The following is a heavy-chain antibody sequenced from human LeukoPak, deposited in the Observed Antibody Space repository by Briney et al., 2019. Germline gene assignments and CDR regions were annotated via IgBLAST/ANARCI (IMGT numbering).Heavy chain of an antibody. CDR3: ARDLITMVRGVNVYYYYGMDV. Sequence: GGSLRLSCAASGFTFSNYALHWVRQAPGKGLEWVSGISVSGGSIYYADSVTGRFTISRDNSKDTLYLQMNSLRVEDTALYYCARDLITMVRGVNVYYYYGMDVWGQGTTVTVSS. CDR1: GFTFSNYA. J-gene: IGHJ6*02. V-gene: IGHV3-23*01. CDR2: ISVSGGSI. D-gene: IGHD3-10*01.